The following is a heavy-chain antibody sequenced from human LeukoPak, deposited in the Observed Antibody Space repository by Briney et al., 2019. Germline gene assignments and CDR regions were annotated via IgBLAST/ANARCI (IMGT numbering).Heavy chain of an antibody. CDR1: GGSISSYY. V-gene: IGHV4-59*08. J-gene: IGHJ3*02. Sequence: PSETLSLTCTVPGGSISSYYWNWIRQSPGKGVEWIAYMFYNVSTNYSPSLKSRVTISVDTSKNQFSLKLISVTAADTAVYFCARQGSGRAFDIWGQGTMVTVSS. CDR2: MFYNVST. CDR3: ARQGSGRAFDI.